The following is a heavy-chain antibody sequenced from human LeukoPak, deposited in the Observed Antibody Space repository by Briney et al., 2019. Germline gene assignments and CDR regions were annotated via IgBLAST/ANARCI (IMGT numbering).Heavy chain of an antibody. V-gene: IGHV4-38-2*02. CDR1: GYSISSGYY. CDR3: ARGLDCSGGSCYRGLFDY. D-gene: IGHD2-15*01. Sequence: SETLSLTCSVSGYSISSGYYWGWIRQPPGKGLEWIGTIFHSGNTWYNPSLESRVTMSVDTSKNQFSLKVRSVTAADTAVYYCARGLDCSGGSCYRGLFDYWGQGTLVTVSS. CDR2: IFHSGNT. J-gene: IGHJ4*02.